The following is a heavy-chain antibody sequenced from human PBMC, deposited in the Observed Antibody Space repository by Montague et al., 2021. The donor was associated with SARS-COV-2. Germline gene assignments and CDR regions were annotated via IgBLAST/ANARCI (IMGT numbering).Heavy chain of an antibody. CDR2: MYYSGTT. CDR1: GDSISGYF. V-gene: IGHV4-59*08. CDR3: ARQPPGVSYSYDTFDL. Sequence: SETLSLTCTVSGDSISGYFWSWIRQPPGKGLEWIGQMYYSGTTNYNPALKSRVTISVDTSKSQFSLRLTSVTAADTAVYYCARQPPGVSYSYDTFDLWGQGTVVTVSS. J-gene: IGHJ3*01. D-gene: IGHD5-18*01.